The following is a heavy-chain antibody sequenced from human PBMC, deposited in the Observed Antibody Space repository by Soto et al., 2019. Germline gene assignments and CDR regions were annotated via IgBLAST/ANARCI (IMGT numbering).Heavy chain of an antibody. CDR3: ARPYVEVAVNDAFDI. Sequence: EVQLLESGGGLVQPGGSPRLSCAASGFTFSTYALTWVRQAPGKGLEWVSSIGTHADTTYYVDSVKGRFSISRDNSKNTVYLQMSSLSAEDTAVYYCARPYVEVAVNDAFDIWGRGTMVTDSS. V-gene: IGHV3-23*01. CDR1: GFTFSTYA. D-gene: IGHD3-16*01. J-gene: IGHJ3*02. CDR2: IGTHADTT.